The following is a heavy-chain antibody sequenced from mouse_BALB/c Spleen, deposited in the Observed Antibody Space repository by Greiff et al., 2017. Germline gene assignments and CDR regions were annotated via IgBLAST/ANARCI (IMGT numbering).Heavy chain of an antibody. CDR2: INPSTGYT. CDR1: GYTFTSYW. CDR3: ASGYWYFDV. V-gene: IGHV1-7*01. J-gene: IGHJ1*01. Sequence: VQLQQSGAELAKPGASVKMSCKASGYTFTSYWMHWVKQRPGQGLEWIGYINPSTGYTEYNQKFKDKATLTADKSSSTAYMQLSSLTSEDSAVYYCASGYWYFDVWGAGTTVTVSS.